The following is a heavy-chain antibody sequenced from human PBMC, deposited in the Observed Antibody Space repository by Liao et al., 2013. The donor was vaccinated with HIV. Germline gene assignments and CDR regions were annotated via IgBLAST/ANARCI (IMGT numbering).Heavy chain of an antibody. Sequence: QVQLQESGPGLVKPSETLSLTCTVSGGSISSYYWSWIRQPAGKGLEWIGEINHSGRTNHNPSLKSRVTISVDTSKNQFSLKLSSVTAADTAVYYCARGFRLRLGLVDYWGQGTLVTVSS. D-gene: IGHD3-16*01. J-gene: IGHJ4*02. CDR2: INHSGRT. CDR1: GGSISSYY. V-gene: IGHV4-59*12. CDR3: ARGFRLRLGLVDY.